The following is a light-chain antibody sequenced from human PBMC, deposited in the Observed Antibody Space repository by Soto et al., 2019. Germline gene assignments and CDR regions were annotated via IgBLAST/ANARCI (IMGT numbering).Light chain of an antibody. CDR3: GSWDSSLSAYV. CDR2: DDN. J-gene: IGLJ1*01. CDR1: SSNIGGNS. V-gene: IGLV1-51*01. Sequence: QSVLTQPPSVSATPGQKVTISCSGSSSNIGGNSVSWYQQLPGTAPKLLIYDDNKRPSGIPDRFSGSKSGTSATLGITGFQTGDEADYYCGSWDSSLSAYVFGTGTKV.